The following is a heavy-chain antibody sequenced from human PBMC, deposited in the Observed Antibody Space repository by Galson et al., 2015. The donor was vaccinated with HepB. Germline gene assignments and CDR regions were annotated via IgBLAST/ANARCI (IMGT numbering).Heavy chain of an antibody. CDR1: GGSISRSSYY. D-gene: IGHD5-18*01. CDR2: IYYSGST. CDR3: TRLEWIQLRFSTRGYFDL. J-gene: IGHJ2*01. V-gene: IGHV4-39*01. Sequence: ETLSLTCTVSGGSISRSSYYWGWIRQPTGKGLEWIGSIYYSGSTYYNPSLESRVTISVDTSKNQFSLKLSSVTAADTAVYYCTRLEWIQLRFSTRGYFDLWGRGTLVTVSS.